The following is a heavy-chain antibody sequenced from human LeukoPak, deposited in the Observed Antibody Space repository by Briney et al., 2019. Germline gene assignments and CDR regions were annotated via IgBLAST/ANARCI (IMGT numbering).Heavy chain of an antibody. CDR1: GYSFTSYW. CDR2: IYPGDSDT. V-gene: IGHV5-51*01. Sequence: GESLKISGKGSGYSFTSYWIGWVRQMPGKGLEWLGIIYPGDSDTRYSPSFQGQVTISADKSISTAYLQWSSLKASDTAMYYCARRLDPDGDAFDIWGQGTMVTVSS. CDR3: ARRLDPDGDAFDI. J-gene: IGHJ3*02.